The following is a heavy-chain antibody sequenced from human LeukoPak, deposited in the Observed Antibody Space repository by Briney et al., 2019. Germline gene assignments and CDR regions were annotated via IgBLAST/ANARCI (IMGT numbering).Heavy chain of an antibody. CDR3: ARSGDSSGNYYYGMDV. D-gene: IGHD6-19*01. CDR1: GGTFSSYA. Sequence: SVKVSCKASGGTFSSYAISWVRQAPGQGLEWMGGIIPIFGTANYAQKFQGRVTITADESTSTAYMELSSLRSEDTAVYYRARSGDSSGNYYYGMDVWGQGTTVTVSS. V-gene: IGHV1-69*13. CDR2: IIPIFGTA. J-gene: IGHJ6*02.